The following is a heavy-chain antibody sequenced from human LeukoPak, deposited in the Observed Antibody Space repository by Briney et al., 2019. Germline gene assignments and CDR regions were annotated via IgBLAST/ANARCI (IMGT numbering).Heavy chain of an antibody. CDR3: ARDSSIYSGYLRN. D-gene: IGHD5-12*01. J-gene: IGHJ4*02. Sequence: GASVKVSCKASGGTFSSYAISWVRQAPGQGLEWMGGIIPIFGTANYAQKFQGRGTITADESTSTAYMELSSLRSEDTAVYYCARDSSIYSGYLRNWGQGTLVTVSS. CDR1: GGTFSSYA. CDR2: IIPIFGTA. V-gene: IGHV1-69*13.